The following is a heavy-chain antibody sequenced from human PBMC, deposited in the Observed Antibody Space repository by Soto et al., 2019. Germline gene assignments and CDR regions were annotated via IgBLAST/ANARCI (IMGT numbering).Heavy chain of an antibody. D-gene: IGHD3-22*01. Sequence: GGSLRLSCTASGFTFGDYAMSWVRQAPGKGLEWVGFIRSKAYGGTTEYAASVKGRFTISRDDSKSIAYLQMNSLKTEDTAVYYCTRDLGDYYDSSGPGGVLDIWGQGTMVTVSS. CDR2: IRSKAYGGTT. CDR1: GFTFGDYA. CDR3: TRDLGDYYDSSGPGGVLDI. J-gene: IGHJ3*02. V-gene: IGHV3-49*04.